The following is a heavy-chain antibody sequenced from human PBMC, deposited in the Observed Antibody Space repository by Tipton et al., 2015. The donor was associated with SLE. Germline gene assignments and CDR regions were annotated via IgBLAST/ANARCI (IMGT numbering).Heavy chain of an antibody. V-gene: IGHV3-23*01. CDR1: GFTFSSYA. CDR2: ISGSGGST. D-gene: IGHD2-15*01. CDR3: AKAGDCSGGSCSSGMDV. Sequence: SLRLSCAASGFTFSSYAMSWVRQAPGKGLEWVSAISGSGGSTYYADSVKGRFTISRDNSKNTLYLQMNSLRAGDTAVNYCAKAGDCSGGSCSSGMDVWGQGTTVTVSS. J-gene: IGHJ6*02.